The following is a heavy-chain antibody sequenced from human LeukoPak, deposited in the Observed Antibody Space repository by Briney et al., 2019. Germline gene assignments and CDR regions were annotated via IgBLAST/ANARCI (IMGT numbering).Heavy chain of an antibody. CDR2: ISGSGGST. D-gene: IGHD5-18*01. CDR3: AKGGYSMIYFDY. CDR1: GFTFSSYS. Sequence: GGSLRLSCAASGFTFSSYSMNWVRQAPGKGLEWVSAISGSGGSTYYADSVKGRFTISRDNSKNTLYLQMNSLRAEDTAVYYCAKGGYSMIYFDYWGQGTLVTVSS. J-gene: IGHJ4*02. V-gene: IGHV3-23*01.